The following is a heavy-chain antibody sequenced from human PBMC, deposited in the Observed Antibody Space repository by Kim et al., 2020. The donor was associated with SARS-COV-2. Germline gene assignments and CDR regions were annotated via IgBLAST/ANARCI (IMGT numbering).Heavy chain of an antibody. J-gene: IGHJ4*02. CDR3: ARWFDF. CDR2: SKWYY. V-gene: IGHV6-1*01. Sequence: SKWYYDYAVSVKSRITINPDTSKNQFSLQLNSVTPEDTAVYYCARWFDFWGQGTLVTVSS.